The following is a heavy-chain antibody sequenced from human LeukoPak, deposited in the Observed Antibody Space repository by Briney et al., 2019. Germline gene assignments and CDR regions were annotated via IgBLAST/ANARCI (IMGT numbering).Heavy chain of an antibody. CDR1: GYTFTSYY. Sequence: ASVKVSCKASGYTFTSYYMHWVRQAPGQGLEWMGIINPSGGSTSYAQKFQGRVTMTEDTSTDTAYMELSSLRSEDTAVYYCATDTRVGAFDYWGQGTLVTVSS. CDR2: INPSGGST. D-gene: IGHD1-26*01. V-gene: IGHV1-46*01. J-gene: IGHJ4*02. CDR3: ATDTRVGAFDY.